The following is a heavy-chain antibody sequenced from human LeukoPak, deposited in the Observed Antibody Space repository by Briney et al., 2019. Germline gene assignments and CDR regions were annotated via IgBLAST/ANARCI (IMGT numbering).Heavy chain of an antibody. CDR3: AKKLGGSGSYYKGSFDY. CDR2: INSDGSTT. V-gene: IGHV3-74*01. D-gene: IGHD3-10*01. J-gene: IGHJ4*02. Sequence: GGSLRLSCAASGFTFSSYWIHWVRQAPGKGLVWVSRINSDGSTTNYADSVKGRFTISRDNAKNTLYLQMNSLRADDTAVYYCAKKLGGSGSYYKGSFDYWGQGTLVTVSS. CDR1: GFTFSSYW.